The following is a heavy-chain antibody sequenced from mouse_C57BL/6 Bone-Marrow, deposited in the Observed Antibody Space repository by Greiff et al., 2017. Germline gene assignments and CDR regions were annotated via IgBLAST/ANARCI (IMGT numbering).Heavy chain of an antibody. CDR3: ARSTNYYGSSYGYFDV. J-gene: IGHJ1*03. CDR1: GYSITSDY. D-gene: IGHD1-1*01. Sequence: EVQLVESGPGLAKPSQTLSLTCSVTGYSITSDYWNWIRQFPGNKLEYMGYISYSGSTYYNPSLKSRISITRDTSKNQYYLQLNSVTTEDTATYYCARSTNYYGSSYGYFDVWGTGTTVTVSS. V-gene: IGHV3-8*01. CDR2: ISYSGST.